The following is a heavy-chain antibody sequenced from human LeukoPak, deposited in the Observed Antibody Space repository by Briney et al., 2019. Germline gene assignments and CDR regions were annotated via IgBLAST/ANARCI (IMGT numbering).Heavy chain of an antibody. CDR3: ASSKYYDILTGYYNGLDY. V-gene: IGHV5-10-1*01. Sequence: GESLRISCKGSGYRFTSYWISWVRQMPGKGLEWMGRIDPSDSYTNYSPSFQGHVTISADKSSSTAYLQWSSLKASDTAMYYCASSKYYDILTGYYNGLDYWGQGTLVTVSS. CDR2: IDPSDSYT. CDR1: GYRFTSYW. J-gene: IGHJ4*02. D-gene: IGHD3-9*01.